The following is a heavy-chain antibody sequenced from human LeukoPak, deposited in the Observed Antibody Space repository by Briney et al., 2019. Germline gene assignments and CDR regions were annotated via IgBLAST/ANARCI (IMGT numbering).Heavy chain of an antibody. CDR3: ARHLRARQLAA. V-gene: IGHV4-39*01. J-gene: IGHJ4*02. D-gene: IGHD6-13*01. CDR2: IYYSGST. CDR1: GGSISGSSYY. Sequence: SETLSLTCTASGGSISGSSYYWGWIRQPPGKGLEWIGSIYYSGSTYYNPSLKSRVTISVDTSKNQFSLKLSSVTAADTAVYYCARHLRARQLAAWGQGTLVTVSS.